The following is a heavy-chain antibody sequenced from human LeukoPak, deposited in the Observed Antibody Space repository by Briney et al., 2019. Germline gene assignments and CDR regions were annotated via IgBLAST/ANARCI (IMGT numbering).Heavy chain of an antibody. Sequence: GASVKVSCKASGYTFTGYYMHWVRQAPGQGLEWMGWINPNSGGTNYAQKFQGRVTMTRDTSISTAYMELSRLRSDDTAVYYCARDEGYSRYDPFDYWGQGTLVTVSS. CDR1: GYTFTGYY. CDR2: INPNSGGT. D-gene: IGHD5-12*01. V-gene: IGHV1-2*02. CDR3: ARDEGYSRYDPFDY. J-gene: IGHJ4*02.